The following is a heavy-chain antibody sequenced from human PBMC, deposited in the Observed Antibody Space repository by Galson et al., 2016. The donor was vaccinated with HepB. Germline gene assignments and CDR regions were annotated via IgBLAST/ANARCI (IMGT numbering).Heavy chain of an antibody. D-gene: IGHD4-17*01. CDR2: SDYSGKT. J-gene: IGHJ4*02. Sequence: SETLSLTYSVSGGSISSSSYSWGWIRQPPGKGLEWIGNSDYSGKTSYNPALKSRVTIYVDTSKKQFSLNLRSVTAADTAVYYCARTYGDYVPIDFWGQGTLVTVSS. CDR1: GGSISSSSYS. V-gene: IGHV4-39*01. CDR3: ARTYGDYVPIDF.